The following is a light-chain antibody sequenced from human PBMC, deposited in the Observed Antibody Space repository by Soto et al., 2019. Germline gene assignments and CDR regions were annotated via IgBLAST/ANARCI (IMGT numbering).Light chain of an antibody. CDR2: DVR. CDR1: SRDVGGYNY. V-gene: IGLV2-14*01. Sequence: QSALTQPASVSGSPGQSITISCTGTSRDVGGYNYVSWYQQHPGKAPKLMIYDVRNRPSGVSNRFSGSKSVNTVSLTISGLQAEDEVDYYCSSYTTISTYVFGTGTKVTVL. CDR3: SSYTTISTYV. J-gene: IGLJ1*01.